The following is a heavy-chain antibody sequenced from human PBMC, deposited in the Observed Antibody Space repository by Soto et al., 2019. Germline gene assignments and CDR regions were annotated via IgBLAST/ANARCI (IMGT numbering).Heavy chain of an antibody. Sequence: QVQLVQSGTEVMKPGASVKVSGKASGYTSTNYGMHWVRQAPGQRLEWMGWINAGSGNTKYSQKFQGRSTRTRYTSASKVYMELSSLRSEDTAVYCCANDIILIPGDEGLDYWGQVALVTVAS. V-gene: IGHV1-3*01. CDR3: ANDIILIPGDEGLDY. D-gene: IGHD2-8*01. CDR2: INAGSGNT. CDR1: GYTSTNYG. J-gene: IGHJ4*02.